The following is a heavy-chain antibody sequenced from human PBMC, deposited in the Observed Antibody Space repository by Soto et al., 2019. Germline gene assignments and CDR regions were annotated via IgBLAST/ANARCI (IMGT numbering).Heavy chain of an antibody. J-gene: IGHJ3*01. Sequence: QVQVVQSGAEVKKPGASVKVACKASAYPFSGYYMHWVRQAPGQGLEWMGWINPNSGDTDYAQKFQGRVTMTRDRSSSTAYMAMNRLSCNATVVHYCARDEESNVQGPEGGAFDVWSQGTMVTVSS. V-gene: IGHV1-2*02. CDR1: AYPFSGYY. CDR2: INPNSGDT. D-gene: IGHD1-1*01. CDR3: ARDEESNVQGPEGGAFDV.